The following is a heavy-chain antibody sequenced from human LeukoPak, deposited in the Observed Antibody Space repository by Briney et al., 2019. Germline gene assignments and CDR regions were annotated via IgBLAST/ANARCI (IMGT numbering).Heavy chain of an antibody. CDR3: TTSEADVAHTIAVAGPTIDY. J-gene: IGHJ4*02. D-gene: IGHD6-19*01. CDR2: IKSKTDGGTT. CDR1: GFTFSNAW. Sequence: GGSLRLSCAASGFTFSNAWMSWVRQAPGKGLEWVGRIKSKTDGGTTDYAAPVKGRFTISRDDSKNTLYLQMNSLKTEDTAVYYCTTSEADVAHTIAVAGPTIDYWGQGTLVTVSS. V-gene: IGHV3-15*01.